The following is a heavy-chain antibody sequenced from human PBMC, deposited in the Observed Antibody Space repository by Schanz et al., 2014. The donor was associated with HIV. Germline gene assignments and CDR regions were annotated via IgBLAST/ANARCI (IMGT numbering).Heavy chain of an antibody. D-gene: IGHD1-1*01. CDR1: GFTLSRYS. Sequence: QVQLVESGGGVVQPGRSLRLSCAGSGFTLSRYSMNWVRQAPGKGLEWVAVISYDGSNKYYADSVKGRFTISRDNSKNTLYLQMNSLRAEDTAVYYCAKRRDSGYAYFDYWGQGTLVTVSS. CDR2: ISYDGSNK. J-gene: IGHJ4*02. CDR3: AKRRDSGYAYFDY. V-gene: IGHV3-30*18.